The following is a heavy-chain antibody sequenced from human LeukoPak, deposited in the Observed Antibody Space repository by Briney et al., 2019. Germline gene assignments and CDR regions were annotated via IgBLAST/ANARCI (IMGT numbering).Heavy chain of an antibody. CDR1: GYTFTGYY. J-gene: IGHJ3*02. D-gene: IGHD3-16*01. CDR2: INPNSGGT. V-gene: IGHV1-2*02. CDR3: ATYAGGGGDAFDI. Sequence: ASVKVSCKASGYTFTGYYMHWVRQAPGQGLEWMGWINPNSGGTNYAQKFQGRVTMTRDTSISTAYMELSRLRSDDTAVYYCATYAGGGGDAFDIWGQGTVVTVSS.